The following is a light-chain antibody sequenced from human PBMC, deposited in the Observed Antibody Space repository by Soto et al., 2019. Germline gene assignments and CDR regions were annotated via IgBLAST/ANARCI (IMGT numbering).Light chain of an antibody. CDR3: QQYSSYAIT. V-gene: IGKV1-5*01. Sequence: DVQMTQSPSTLSASVGDRVTITCRASQSISGWLAWYQQKPGKVPNLLIYDASSLQSGVPSRFSGSGSGTEFTLTISSLQPDDFATYYCQQYSSYAITFGQGTRLAIK. CDR1: QSISGW. CDR2: DAS. J-gene: IGKJ5*01.